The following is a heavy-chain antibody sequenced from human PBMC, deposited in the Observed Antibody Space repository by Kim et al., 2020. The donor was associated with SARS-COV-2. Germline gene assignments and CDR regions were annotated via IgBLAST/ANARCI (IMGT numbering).Heavy chain of an antibody. V-gene: IGHV3-33*01. D-gene: IGHD2-21*02. J-gene: IGHJ4*02. Sequence: GGSLRLSCAASGFSFSSYGMHWVRQAPGKGLEWVAIIWYDGSKKYYADSVKGRFSISRDDSKNTLYLQMNSLRVDDTAVYYCVRNGADYHFDYWGQGTLVTVST. CDR2: IWYDGSKK. CDR1: GFSFSSYG. CDR3: VRNGADYHFDY.